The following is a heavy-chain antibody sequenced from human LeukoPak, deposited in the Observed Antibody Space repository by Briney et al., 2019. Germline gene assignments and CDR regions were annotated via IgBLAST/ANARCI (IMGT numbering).Heavy chain of an antibody. D-gene: IGHD1-26*01. CDR1: GFTFSRYW. Sequence: PGVSLRLSCAASGFTFSRYWMSWVRQAPGKGLEWVANMKRDGSDKYYVDSVKGRFTIARDNAKNSLYLQMNSLRAEDTAVYYCARDEGGSYSFDYWGQGTLVTVSS. V-gene: IGHV3-7*01. J-gene: IGHJ4*02. CDR3: ARDEGGSYSFDY. CDR2: MKRDGSDK.